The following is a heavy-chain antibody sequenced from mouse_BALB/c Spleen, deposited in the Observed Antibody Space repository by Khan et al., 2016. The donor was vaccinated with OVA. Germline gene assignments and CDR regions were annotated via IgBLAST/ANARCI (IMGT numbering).Heavy chain of an antibody. J-gene: IGHJ3*01. CDR2: INPSTDYT. Sequence: QIQLVQSGAELAKPGASVKMSCKASGYTFTNYWMHWVKQRPGQGLEWIGYINPSTDYTEYNQKFKDKATLTADKSSSTAYMQLTSLTSEDSALYFCVNHGCWSARFNLWGQGT. V-gene: IGHV1-7*01. CDR3: VNHGCWSARFNL. CDR1: GYTFTNYW.